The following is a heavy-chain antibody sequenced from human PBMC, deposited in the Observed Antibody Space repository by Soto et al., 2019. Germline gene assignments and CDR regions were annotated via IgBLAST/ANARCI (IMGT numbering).Heavy chain of an antibody. D-gene: IGHD1-26*01. Sequence: ASVKVSCKASGYTFTGYYMHWVRQAPGQGLEWMGWINPNSGGTNYAQKFRGWVTMTRDTSISTAYMELSRLRSDDTAVYYCARDHRGSYSYYYYGMDVWGQGTTVTVSS. CDR1: GYTFTGYY. CDR2: INPNSGGT. CDR3: ARDHRGSYSYYYYGMDV. V-gene: IGHV1-2*04. J-gene: IGHJ6*02.